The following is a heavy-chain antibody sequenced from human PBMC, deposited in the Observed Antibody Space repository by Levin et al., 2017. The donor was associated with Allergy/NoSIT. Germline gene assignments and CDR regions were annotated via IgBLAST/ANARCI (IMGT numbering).Heavy chain of an antibody. D-gene: IGHD3-10*01. CDR2: ISSSNSYT. CDR3: ARDLYGSGSYGYFDY. CDR1: GFTFSDYY. V-gene: IGHV3-11*05. Sequence: GGSLRLSCAASGFTFSDYYMSWIRQAPGKGLEWVSYISSSNSYTNYADSVKGRFTISRDNAKNSLYLQMNSLRAEDTAVYYCARDLYGSGSYGYFDYWGQGTLVTVSS. J-gene: IGHJ4*02.